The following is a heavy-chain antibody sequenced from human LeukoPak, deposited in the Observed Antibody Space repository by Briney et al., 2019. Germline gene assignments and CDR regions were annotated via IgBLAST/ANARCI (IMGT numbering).Heavy chain of an antibody. CDR1: GGTFSSYT. CDR2: IIPILGIA. J-gene: IGHJ5*02. Sequence: SVKVSCKASGGTFSSYTISWVRQAPGQGLEWIGRIIPILGIANYAQKFQGRVTITADKSTSTAYMELSSLRSEDTAVYYCARARFLEWLDPWGQGTLVTVSS. CDR3: ARARFLEWLDP. D-gene: IGHD3-3*01. V-gene: IGHV1-69*02.